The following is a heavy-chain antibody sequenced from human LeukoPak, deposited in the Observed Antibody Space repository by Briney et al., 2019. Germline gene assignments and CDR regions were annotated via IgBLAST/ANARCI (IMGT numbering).Heavy chain of an antibody. V-gene: IGHV3-23*01. CDR2: LSGSGDNT. CDR3: AKFSPHGGIGY. D-gene: IGHD4-23*01. J-gene: IGHJ4*02. Sequence: PGGSLRLSCAASGFTFHLYSMSLVRQSPRKGLEWASALSGSGDNTYYADSVKGRFTISRDNSKNTLYLQMNSLRTEDTAVFFCAKFSPHGGIGYWGQGTLVTVSS. CDR1: GFTFHLYS.